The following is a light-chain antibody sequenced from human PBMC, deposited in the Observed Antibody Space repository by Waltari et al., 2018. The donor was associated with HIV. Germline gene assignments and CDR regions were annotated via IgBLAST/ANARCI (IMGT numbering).Light chain of an antibody. CDR1: SSDVGGYHF. V-gene: IGLV2-8*01. Sequence: QSALTQPPSASGSPGQSVTISCTGTSSDVGGYHFVSWYQPRSGKVPKLIIYDVTKRPSGVPDRFSGSKSGNTASLTVSGLRAEDEANYYCTSYAGDTNYLVFGTGTKVTVL. CDR2: DVT. CDR3: TSYAGDTNYLV. J-gene: IGLJ1*01.